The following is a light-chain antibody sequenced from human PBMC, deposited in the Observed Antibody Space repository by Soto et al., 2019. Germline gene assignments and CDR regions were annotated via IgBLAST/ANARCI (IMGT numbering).Light chain of an antibody. V-gene: IGKV3-20*01. CDR2: GAS. Sequence: IVLTQSPGTLSLSPWESATLSCRATQSVKTNYLAWYRQKPGQAPRLLIYGASSRATGIPDRFSGSGSGTDFTLTISRLEPEDFAIYYCQHYGASPWTFGQGTKVDIK. CDR3: QHYGASPWT. CDR1: QSVKTNY. J-gene: IGKJ1*01.